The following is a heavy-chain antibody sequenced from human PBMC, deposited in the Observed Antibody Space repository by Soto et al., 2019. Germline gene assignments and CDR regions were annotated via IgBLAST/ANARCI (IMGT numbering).Heavy chain of an antibody. D-gene: IGHD3-22*01. J-gene: IGHJ4*02. Sequence: GKGLEWVSYISSSSSTIFYKDAVKGRFTVSRDNAKNSLYLQMNSLRVEDTAVYYCSRITYYYDISGRPGYWGQGTLVSV. CDR2: ISSSSSTI. V-gene: IGHV3-48*01. CDR3: SRITYYYDISGRPGY.